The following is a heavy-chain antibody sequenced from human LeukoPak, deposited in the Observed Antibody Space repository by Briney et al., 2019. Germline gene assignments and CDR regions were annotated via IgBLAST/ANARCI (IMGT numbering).Heavy chain of an antibody. CDR2: INPNGGGT. J-gene: IGHJ4*02. CDR1: GYTFTGYY. D-gene: IGHD3-3*01. V-gene: IGHV1-2*02. Sequence: ASVKVSCKASGYTFTGYYMHWVRQAPGQGLEWMGWINPNGGGTNYAQKFQGRVTMTRDTSISTAYMELSRLRSDDTAVYYCATARWGPPDYDFWSGYSHLFDYWGQGTLVTVSS. CDR3: ATARWGPPDYDFWSGYSHLFDY.